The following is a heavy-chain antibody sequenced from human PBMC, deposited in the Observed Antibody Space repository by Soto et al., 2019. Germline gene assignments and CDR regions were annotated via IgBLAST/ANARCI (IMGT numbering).Heavy chain of an antibody. CDR3: ARDTRYSSGWYAD. CDR1: GLTFSGDA. J-gene: IGHJ4*02. Sequence: QPGGSLRLSCAASGLTFSGDAMHWVRQAPGKGLEWVAVISYDGSNYYYADSVKGRFFISRDNSKNMLYLQMNSLRAEDTAVYYCARDTRYSSGWYADWGQGTLVTVSS. D-gene: IGHD6-19*01. CDR2: ISYDGSNY. V-gene: IGHV3-30-3*01.